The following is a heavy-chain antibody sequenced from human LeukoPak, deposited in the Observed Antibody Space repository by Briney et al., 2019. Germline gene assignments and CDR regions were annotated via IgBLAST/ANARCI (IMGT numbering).Heavy chain of an antibody. CDR1: GFSLSGYS. CDR3: ARDVSLDF. CDR2: ISTDNSYI. V-gene: IGHV3-21*06. Sequence: PGGSLRLSCAVSGFSLSGYSMNWVRQAPGKGLEWVSSISTDNSYIYYADSVKGRFTISRDNAKNSLYLQMNSLRAEDTAVYYCARDVSLDFWGQGTLVTVSS. J-gene: IGHJ4*02.